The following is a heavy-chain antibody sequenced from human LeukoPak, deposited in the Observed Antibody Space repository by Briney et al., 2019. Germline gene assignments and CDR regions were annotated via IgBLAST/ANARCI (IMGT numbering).Heavy chain of an antibody. V-gene: IGHV3-23*01. J-gene: IGHJ4*02. Sequence: PGGSLRLSCAASGFTFSSYAMSWVRQAPGKGLEWVSAISGSGGSTYYADSVKGRFTISRDNSKNTLYLQMDSLRAEDTAVYYCAKDPPIAAAGSTVVYYFDYWGQGTLVTVSS. CDR2: ISGSGGST. D-gene: IGHD6-13*01. CDR3: AKDPPIAAAGSTVVYYFDY. CDR1: GFTFSSYA.